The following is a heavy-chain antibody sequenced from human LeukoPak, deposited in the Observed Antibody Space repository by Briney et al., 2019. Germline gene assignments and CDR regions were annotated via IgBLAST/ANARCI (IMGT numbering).Heavy chain of an antibody. CDR1: GYNFTSFG. D-gene: IGHD3-9*01. V-gene: IGHV1-18*01. CDR2: ISAYTGNT. CDR3: ARDLHYDILTDYQGTPRDY. Sequence: ASVKVSCKASGYNFTSFGISWVRQAPGQGLEWMGWISAYTGNTNHVQNLQGRVTMTTDTSTSTAYMELRSLRSDDTAVYYCARDLHYDILTDYQGTPRDYWGQGTLVTVSS. J-gene: IGHJ4*02.